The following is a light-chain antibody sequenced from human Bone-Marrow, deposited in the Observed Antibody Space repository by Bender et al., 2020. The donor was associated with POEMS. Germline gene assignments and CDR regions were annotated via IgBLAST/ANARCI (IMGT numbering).Light chain of an antibody. J-gene: IGLJ2*01. CDR1: IGHTNNI. Sequence: QPVLTQPSSASASLGSSVRLTCTLSIGHTNNIIAWHQQQPGNAPRCLMQVQGSGNYHPGSGLPDRFSGSSSGADRYLTISNRQSEDEARYYCETWDSDSVVFGGGTTLTVL. CDR3: ETWDSDSVV. V-gene: IGLV4-60*03. CDR2: VQGSGNY.